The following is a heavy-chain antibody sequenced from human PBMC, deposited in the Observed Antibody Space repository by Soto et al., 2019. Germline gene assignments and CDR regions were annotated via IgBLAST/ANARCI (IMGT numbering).Heavy chain of an antibody. CDR1: GFTFSSYG. CDR3: ARDCAGYSSGWYQRGGFDY. V-gene: IGHV3-33*01. D-gene: IGHD6-19*01. CDR2: IWYDGTNK. Sequence: QVQLVECGGGVVQPGRSLRLSCAASGFTFSSYGMHWVRQAPGKGLEWVAVIWYDGTNKYYADSVKGRFTISRDISKNTLYLQMNSLRAEDTAVYYCARDCAGYSSGWYQRGGFDYWGQGTLVTVSS. J-gene: IGHJ4*02.